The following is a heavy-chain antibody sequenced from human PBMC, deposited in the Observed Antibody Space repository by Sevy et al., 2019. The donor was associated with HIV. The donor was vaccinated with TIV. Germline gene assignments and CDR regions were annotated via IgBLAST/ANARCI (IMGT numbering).Heavy chain of an antibody. D-gene: IGHD5-12*01. Sequence: GGSLRLSCAASGFTFSRFWMSWVRQAPGKGLEWVANIKQDGSEKYYVDSVKGRFTISRDNAKKSLYLQMNSLRAEDTAVYYCARNRGDSSGFHMDVWGQGTTVTVSS. CDR3: ARNRGDSSGFHMDV. V-gene: IGHV3-7*01. CDR1: GFTFSRFW. J-gene: IGHJ6*02. CDR2: IKQDGSEK.